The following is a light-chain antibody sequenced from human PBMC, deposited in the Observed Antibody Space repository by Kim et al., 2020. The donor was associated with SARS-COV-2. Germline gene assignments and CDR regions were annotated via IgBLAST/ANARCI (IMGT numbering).Light chain of an antibody. CDR2: GAS. Sequence: EIVLTQYPRSLSLSPGESATLSCRASHNVSTTAFSWFRQRPGQAPRLLIYGASSRATGIPARFSGDGSATDFTLTIRGLETEDFATYYCHQYGTPPHFAFGGGTKVDIK. CDR3: HQYGTPPHFA. V-gene: IGKV3-20*01. CDR1: HNVSTTA. J-gene: IGKJ4*01.